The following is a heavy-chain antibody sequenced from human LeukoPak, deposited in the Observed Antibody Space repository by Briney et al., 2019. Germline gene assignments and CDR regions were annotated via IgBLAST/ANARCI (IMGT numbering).Heavy chain of an antibody. CDR2: INVGNGNT. Sequence: ASVKVSCKASGYTFTSYATHWVRQAPGQRLEWMGWINVGNGNTKYSQKFQGRVTITRDTSASTAYMELSSLRSEDTAVYYCAREGATMVRGVIALPYYYYGMDVWGQGTTVTVSS. CDR3: AREGATMVRGVIALPYYYYGMDV. V-gene: IGHV1-3*01. J-gene: IGHJ6*02. D-gene: IGHD3-10*01. CDR1: GYTFTSYA.